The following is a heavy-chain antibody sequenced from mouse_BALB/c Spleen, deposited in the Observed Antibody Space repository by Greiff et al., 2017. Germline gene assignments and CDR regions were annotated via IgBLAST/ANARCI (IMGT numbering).Heavy chain of an antibody. D-gene: IGHD2-3*01. J-gene: IGHJ4*01. CDR1: GYTFTSYW. CDR2: IYPGDGDT. V-gene: IGHV1-87*01. Sequence: VQLQQFGAELARPGASVKLSCKASGYTFTSYWMQWVKQRPGQGLEWIGAIYPGDGDTRYTQKFKGKATLTADKSSSTAYMQLSSLASEDSAVYYCARLYEEAMDYWGQGTSVTVSS. CDR3: ARLYEEAMDY.